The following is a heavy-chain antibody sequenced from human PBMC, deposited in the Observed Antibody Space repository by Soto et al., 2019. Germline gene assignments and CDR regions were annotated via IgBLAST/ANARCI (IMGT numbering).Heavy chain of an antibody. CDR3: ARGLTGTMMRLNCFDP. J-gene: IGHJ5*02. CDR1: GFTFSSYG. CDR2: VYYSGIT. Sequence: QVQLVESGGGVVQPGRSLRLSCAASGFTFSSYGMHWVRQAPGKGLEWIGSVYYSGITYYNPSLTSRVTISVDTSNNQFSLRLNSVTAADTAVYYCARGLTGTMMRLNCFDPWGQGTLVTVSS. V-gene: IGHV4-59*05. D-gene: IGHD1-7*01.